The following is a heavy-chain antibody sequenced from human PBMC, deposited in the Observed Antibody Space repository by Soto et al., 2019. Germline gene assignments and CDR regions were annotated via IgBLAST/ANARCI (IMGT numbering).Heavy chain of an antibody. CDR1: GGTFSSYA. J-gene: IGHJ6*02. Sequence: GASVKVSCKASGGTFSSYAISWVRQAPGQGLVWMGGIIPIFGTANYAQKFQGRVTITADESTSTAYMELSSLRSEDTAVYYCARAPGYCSSTSCYQYGMDVWGQGTTVTVSS. CDR3: ARAPGYCSSTSCYQYGMDV. D-gene: IGHD2-2*01. V-gene: IGHV1-69*13. CDR2: IIPIFGTA.